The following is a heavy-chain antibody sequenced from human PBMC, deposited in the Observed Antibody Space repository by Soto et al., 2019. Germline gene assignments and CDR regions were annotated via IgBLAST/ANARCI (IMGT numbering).Heavy chain of an antibody. D-gene: IGHD3-22*01. J-gene: IGHJ4*02. CDR3: ARDGTLYDSSAYYYLY. CDR1: GGTFSRYT. Sequence: SVKVSCKASGGTFSRYTITWVRQAPGQGLEWMGGITPMFGTPNYAQKFQGRVTITADESTSTAYMELSSLRSEDTAMYYCARDGTLYDSSAYYYLYWGQGTLVTVSS. CDR2: ITPMFGTP. V-gene: IGHV1-69*13.